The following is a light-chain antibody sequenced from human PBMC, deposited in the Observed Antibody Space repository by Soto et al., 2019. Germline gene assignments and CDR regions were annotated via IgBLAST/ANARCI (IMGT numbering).Light chain of an antibody. CDR1: QSISSN. CDR3: QQYNNWPLFT. V-gene: IGKV3-15*01. J-gene: IGKJ3*01. CDR2: GAS. Sequence: EIVMTQSPATLSVSPGERATLSCRARQSISSNLAWYQQKPGQAPRLLIYGASTRATGIPARFSGSGSGTEFTLTISNLQSEDFAVYHCQQYNNWPLFTFGPGTKVDIK.